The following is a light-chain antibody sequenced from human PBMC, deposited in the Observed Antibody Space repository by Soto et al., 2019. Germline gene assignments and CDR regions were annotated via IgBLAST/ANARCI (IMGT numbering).Light chain of an antibody. CDR2: YDV. CDR1: SSNIGNNA. CDR3: AAWDDSLNGYV. Sequence: QLVLTQPPSVSEAPRQRVTISCSGSSSNIGNNAVNWYQQLPGKAPKLLIYYDVLLPSGVSDRFSGSKSATSASLSISGLQSEDEADYYCAAWDDSLNGYVFGNGTQLTVL. V-gene: IGLV1-36*01. J-gene: IGLJ1*01.